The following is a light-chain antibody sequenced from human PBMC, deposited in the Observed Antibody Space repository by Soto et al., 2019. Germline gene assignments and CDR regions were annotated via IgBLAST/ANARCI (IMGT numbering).Light chain of an antibody. J-gene: IGLJ3*02. CDR2: EVN. CDR1: SSDVGLYNL. CDR3: CSYVGSSILM. V-gene: IGLV2-23*02. Sequence: QSVLTQPASVSGSPGQSITISCTGTSSDVGLYNLVSWYQHLPGKAPKLIIYEVNERPSGISDRFSGSKSGNTASLTISGLQDDDEAYYYCCSYVGSSILMFGGGTQLTVL.